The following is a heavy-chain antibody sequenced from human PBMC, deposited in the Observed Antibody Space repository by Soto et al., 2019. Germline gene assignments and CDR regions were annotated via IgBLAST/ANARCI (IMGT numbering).Heavy chain of an antibody. CDR3: ARDLVVRGVIIGYFDY. D-gene: IGHD3-10*01. J-gene: IGHJ4*02. V-gene: IGHV3-30-3*01. Sequence: GSLRLSCAASGFTFSSYAMHWVRQAPGKGLEWVAVISYDGSNKYYADSVKGRFTISRDNSKNTLYLQMNSLRAEDTAVYYCARDLVVRGVIIGYFDYWGQGT. CDR2: ISYDGSNK. CDR1: GFTFSSYA.